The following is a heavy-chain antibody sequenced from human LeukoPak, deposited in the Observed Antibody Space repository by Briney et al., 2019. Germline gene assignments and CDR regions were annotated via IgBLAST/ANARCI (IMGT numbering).Heavy chain of an antibody. V-gene: IGHV3-30-3*01. CDR1: GITFSSYA. CDR3: AREAESLDY. CDR2: ISYDGSNK. Sequence: PGRSLRLSCAASGITFSSYAMHWVRQAPGKGLEWVAVISYDGSNKYYADSVKGRLTISRDNSKSTLYLQMNSLRTEDTAVYYCAREAESLDYWGQGTLVTVSS. J-gene: IGHJ4*02.